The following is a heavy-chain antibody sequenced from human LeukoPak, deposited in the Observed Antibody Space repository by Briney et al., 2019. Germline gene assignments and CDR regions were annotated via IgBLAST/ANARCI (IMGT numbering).Heavy chain of an antibody. V-gene: IGHV3-15*01. Sequence: PGGSLRLSCAASGFTFSNAWMSWVRQAPGKGLEWVGRIKSKTDGGTTDYAAPVKGRFTISRDDSKNTLYLQMNSLKTEDTAVYYCITGIAVAANRNYYYYYYMDAWGKGTTVTVSS. D-gene: IGHD6-19*01. CDR2: IKSKTDGGTT. J-gene: IGHJ6*03. CDR3: ITGIAVAANRNYYYYYYMDA. CDR1: GFTFSNAW.